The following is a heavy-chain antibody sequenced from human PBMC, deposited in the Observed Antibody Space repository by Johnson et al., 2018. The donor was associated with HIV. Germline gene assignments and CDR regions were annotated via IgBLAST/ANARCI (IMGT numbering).Heavy chain of an antibody. D-gene: IGHD6-6*01. Sequence: VQLVESGGGLVQPGGSLRLSCAASGFTFSSYWMHWVRQAPGKGLVWVSRISSDGVTTTYADSVKGRFTISRDNAKNTLYLQMNSLRAEDTAVYYCARYGSASVGGHDALDIWGRGTMVTVSS. CDR1: GFTFSSYW. CDR3: ARYGSASVGGHDALDI. CDR2: ISSDGVTT. V-gene: IGHV3-74*02. J-gene: IGHJ3*02.